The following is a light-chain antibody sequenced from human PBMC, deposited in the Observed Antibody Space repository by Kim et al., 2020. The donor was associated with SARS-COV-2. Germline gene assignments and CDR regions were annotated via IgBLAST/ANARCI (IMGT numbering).Light chain of an antibody. Sequence: EIVLTQSPATLSLPPGERATLSCRASQSVSTSVAWFQHKPGQAPRLLIHDASYRATGIPARFSGSGSGTDFTLTITGLQAEDFAVYYCQQREDWPLTFGGGTKVDIK. J-gene: IGKJ4*01. V-gene: IGKV3-11*01. CDR2: DAS. CDR1: QSVSTS. CDR3: QQREDWPLT.